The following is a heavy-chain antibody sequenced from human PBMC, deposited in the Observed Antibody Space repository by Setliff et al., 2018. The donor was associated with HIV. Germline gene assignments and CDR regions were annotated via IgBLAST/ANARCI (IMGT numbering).Heavy chain of an antibody. CDR1: RGSFSHYY. CDR2: INQERTT. J-gene: IGHJ2*01. D-gene: IGHD1-20*01. V-gene: IGHV4-34*01. Sequence: SETLSLTCAVYRGSFSHYYWTWIRQSPGKGLEWIAEINQERTTFYNPSLKSRVTMSLDTSRNEVSLRLSSVTAADTATYFCARVRFNFDNVRCFDLWGPGTQVTVSS. CDR3: ARVRFNFDNVRCFDL.